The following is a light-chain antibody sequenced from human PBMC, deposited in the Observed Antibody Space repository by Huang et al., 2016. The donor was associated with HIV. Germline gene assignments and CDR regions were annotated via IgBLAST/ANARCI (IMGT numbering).Light chain of an antibody. CDR3: QQYYSAPRT. CDR2: WSA. Sequence: DIVMTQSPDSLAVSLGARATINCCSSQSVLSRSNDKNYLTWYQQKPGQPPKLLIYWSATRESRVPERFSGGGSGTNYSHTIGRLQAEDVAVYYCQQYYSAPRTFGQGTKVEIK. CDR1: QSVLSRSNDKNY. J-gene: IGKJ1*01. V-gene: IGKV4-1*01.